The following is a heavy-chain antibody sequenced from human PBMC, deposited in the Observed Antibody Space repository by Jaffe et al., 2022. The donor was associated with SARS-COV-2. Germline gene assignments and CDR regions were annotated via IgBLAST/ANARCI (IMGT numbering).Heavy chain of an antibody. V-gene: IGHV3-9*01. J-gene: IGHJ6*02. D-gene: IGHD4-4*01. CDR3: AKDRRAYSNPYYYYGMDV. CDR2: ISWNSGSI. Sequence: EVQLVESGGGLVQPGRSLRLSCAASGFTFDDYAMHWVRQAPGKGLEWVSGISWNSGSIGYADSVKGRFTISRDNAKNSLYLQMNSLRAEDTALYYCAKDRRAYSNPYYYYGMDVWGQGTTVTVSS. CDR1: GFTFDDYA.